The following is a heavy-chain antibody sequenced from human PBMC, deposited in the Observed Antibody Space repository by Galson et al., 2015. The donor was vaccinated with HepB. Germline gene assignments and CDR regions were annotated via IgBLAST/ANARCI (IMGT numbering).Heavy chain of an antibody. CDR1: GYTFTNYG. J-gene: IGHJ6*03. Sequence: QSGAEVKKPGASVKVSCKTSGYTFTNYGVSWVRQAPGQGLEWMGWINGYNGNTNYAQKVQGRVTMTIDTSTNTAYMELRSLRFDDTAVYYCARETTADHYCYCSGVWGKGTTVTVSS. V-gene: IGHV1-18*01. D-gene: IGHD4-11*01. CDR2: INGYNGNT. CDR3: ARETTADHYCYCSGV.